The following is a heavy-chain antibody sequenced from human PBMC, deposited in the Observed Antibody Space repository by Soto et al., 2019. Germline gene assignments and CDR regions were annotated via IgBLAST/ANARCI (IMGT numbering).Heavy chain of an antibody. CDR3: ARHVSLGYCTATSCDLLSWFDA. V-gene: IGHV4-59*08. Sequence: SETLSLTCTVSGGSISSYYWSWIRQPPGKGLEWIGYIYYSGSTNYNPSLKSRVIISVDTSKNQLSLKLKSVTAADTAMYYCARHVSLGYCTATSCDLLSWFDAWGQGTLVTVSS. J-gene: IGHJ5*02. CDR2: IYYSGST. CDR1: GGSISSYY. D-gene: IGHD2-2*01.